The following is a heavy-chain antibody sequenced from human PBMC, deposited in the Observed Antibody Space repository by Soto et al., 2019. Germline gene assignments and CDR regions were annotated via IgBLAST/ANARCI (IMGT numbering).Heavy chain of an antibody. CDR3: ARVGGVAARTFDY. Sequence: PSETLSLTCTGSGGSINDFYWSWIRQPPGKGLEWIGYIYYSGSTDYNPSLKGRVTISVDTSKNQFSLKLRSVTAADTAVYYCARVGGVAARTFDYWGQGTLVTV. J-gene: IGHJ4*02. V-gene: IGHV4-59*01. CDR2: IYYSGST. D-gene: IGHD6-6*01. CDR1: GGSINDFY.